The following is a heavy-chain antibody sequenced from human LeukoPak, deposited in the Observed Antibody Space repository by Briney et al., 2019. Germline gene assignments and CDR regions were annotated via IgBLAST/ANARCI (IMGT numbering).Heavy chain of an antibody. Sequence: TGGSLRLSCEASGFTFSSFGMHWVRQAPGKGLQWVAVIWYDGSKKYYRDSVKGRFTISRDNSKKTLYLEMSGLRPDDTAVYFCARDTQGDTPFDLWGQGTLVTVSS. CDR1: GFTFSSFG. D-gene: IGHD2-21*02. J-gene: IGHJ5*02. CDR2: IWYDGSKK. CDR3: ARDTQGDTPFDL. V-gene: IGHV3-33*01.